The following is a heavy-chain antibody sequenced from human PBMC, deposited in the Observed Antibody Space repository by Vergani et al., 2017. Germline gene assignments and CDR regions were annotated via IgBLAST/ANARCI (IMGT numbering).Heavy chain of an antibody. CDR3: KRHVPCGDGACLHFDH. Sequence: EVMLVQSGAEVKKPGESLKISCKYSESSFISNEIAWVRQMSGKGLQWMGNINPIDSKIAYSPSFQGQAIMSLDKSIHTAYLQWHSLKASDTAIYYCKRHVPCGDGACLHFDHWCQGTQVTVSS. D-gene: IGHD2-21*01. V-gene: IGHV5-51*01. CDR1: ESSFISNE. CDR2: INPIDSKI. J-gene: IGHJ4*02.